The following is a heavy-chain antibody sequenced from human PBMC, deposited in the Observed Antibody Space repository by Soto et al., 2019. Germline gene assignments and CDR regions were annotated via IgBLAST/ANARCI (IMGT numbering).Heavy chain of an antibody. J-gene: IGHJ4*02. V-gene: IGHV4-59*01. D-gene: IGHD6-25*01. CDR3: ARGAAAAGRFDY. CDR1: GGSFSNYY. Sequence: PSETLSLTCTVSGGSFSNYYWSWIRQSPGKGLEWIGYIYYSGSTNYNPSLKSRVTISLDTSKNQLSLKLSPVTAADTAVYYCARGAAAAGRFDYWGQGALVTVSS. CDR2: IYYSGST.